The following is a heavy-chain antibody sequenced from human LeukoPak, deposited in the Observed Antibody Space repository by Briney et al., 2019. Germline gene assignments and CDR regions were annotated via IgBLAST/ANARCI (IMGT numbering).Heavy chain of an antibody. CDR2: ISSSSSYI. V-gene: IGHV3-21*01. Sequence: GGSLTLSCAASGFTFSSYSMNWVRHPPRQGPDLVSSISSSSSYIYYADSVKGRFTISRDNTKISLYLQMDSLRAADTAVYACATYPSSGWWGYYFDYWGQGTMVTVSS. CDR1: GFTFSSYS. CDR3: ATYPSSGWWGYYFDY. D-gene: IGHD6-19*01. J-gene: IGHJ4*02.